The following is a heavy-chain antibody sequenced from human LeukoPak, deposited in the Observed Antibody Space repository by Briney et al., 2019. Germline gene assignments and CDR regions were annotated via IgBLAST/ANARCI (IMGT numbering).Heavy chain of an antibody. CDR2: ISGSGSDI. J-gene: IGHJ3*02. V-gene: IGHV3-21*01. Sequence: GGSLRLSCAASGFTFSTFSMNWVRQTPGKGLEWVSAISGSGSDIYYADSVKGRFTISRDNPKRSLYLQMNSLRAEDTAVYYCARRTFPNDAFDIWGQGTLVTVSS. CDR3: ARRTFPNDAFDI. CDR1: GFTFSTFS. D-gene: IGHD1-7*01.